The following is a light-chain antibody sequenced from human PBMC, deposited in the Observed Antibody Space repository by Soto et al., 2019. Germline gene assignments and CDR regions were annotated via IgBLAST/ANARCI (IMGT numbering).Light chain of an antibody. Sequence: EIVLTQSPGTLSLSPVERATLSCRASQSVSSNCLAWYQQKPGHAPRPLSYVAPSSSTGISYQFSGSVSAIYFTVTIIILDPEAFVVYYCQHDGRPPRWTFGQGTK. CDR2: VAP. CDR1: QSVSSNC. J-gene: IGKJ1*01. V-gene: IGKV3-20*01. CDR3: QHDGRPPRWT.